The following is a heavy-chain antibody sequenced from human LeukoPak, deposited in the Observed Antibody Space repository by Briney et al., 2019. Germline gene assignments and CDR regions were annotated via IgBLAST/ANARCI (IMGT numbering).Heavy chain of an antibody. CDR2: INHSGST. CDR1: GGSFSGYY. J-gene: IGHJ4*02. D-gene: IGHD3-22*01. Sequence: SETLSLTCAVYGGSFSGYYWSWIRQPPGKGLEWIGEINHSGSTNYNPSLKSRVTISVDTSKNQFSLKLSSVTAADTAVYYCARALGYDSSGYAPDWGQGTLDTVSS. CDR3: ARALGYDSSGYAPD. V-gene: IGHV4-34*01.